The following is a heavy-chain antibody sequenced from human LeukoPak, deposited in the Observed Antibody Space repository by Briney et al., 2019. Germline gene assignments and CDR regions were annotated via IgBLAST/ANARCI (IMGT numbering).Heavy chain of an antibody. V-gene: IGHV1-2*02. D-gene: IGHD2-2*01. CDR3: ARGSSYHVVVPAATGGMDY. Sequence: GASVKVSCKASGYTFTGFYLHWVRQAPGHGLEWMGWINPNSGGTNYAQKFQGRVTMTRNTSISTAYMELSSLRSEDTAVYYCARGSSYHVVVPAATGGMDYWGQGTLVTVSS. J-gene: IGHJ4*02. CDR2: INPNSGGT. CDR1: GYTFTGFY.